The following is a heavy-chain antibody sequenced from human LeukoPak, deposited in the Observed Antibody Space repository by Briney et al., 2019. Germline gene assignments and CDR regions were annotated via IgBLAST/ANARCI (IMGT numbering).Heavy chain of an antibody. CDR3: ARDRRAGRWFGELLGEYYGMDV. Sequence: GGSLRLSCAASGFTVSSNYMSWFRQAPGKELEWVSVIYSGGSTYYADSVKGRFTISSDNSKNTLYLQMNSLRAEDTAVYYCARDRRAGRWFGELLGEYYGMDVWGQGTTVTVSS. CDR2: IYSGGST. CDR1: GFTVSSNY. J-gene: IGHJ6*02. D-gene: IGHD3-10*01. V-gene: IGHV3-66*01.